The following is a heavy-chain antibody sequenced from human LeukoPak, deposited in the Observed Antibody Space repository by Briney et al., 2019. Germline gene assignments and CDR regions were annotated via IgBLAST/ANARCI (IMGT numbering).Heavy chain of an antibody. V-gene: IGHV4-4*07. CDR1: GGSISSYY. D-gene: IGHD3-10*01. CDR3: ARDTITPGDYYYYGMDV. CDR2: IYTSGSI. J-gene: IGHJ6*02. Sequence: SETLSLTCTVSGGSISSYYWSWIRQPAGKGLEWIGRIYTSGSINYNPSLKSRVTMSVDTFKNQFSLKLSSVTAADTAVYYCARDTITPGDYYYYGMDVWGQGTTVTVSS.